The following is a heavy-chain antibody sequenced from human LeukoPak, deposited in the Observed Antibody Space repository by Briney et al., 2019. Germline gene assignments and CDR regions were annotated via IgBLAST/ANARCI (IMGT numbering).Heavy chain of an antibody. Sequence: GGSLRLSCAASGFSVSSDYMTWVRQAPGKGLEWVSVIYSGGSTYYADSVKCRFTISRDNSKNTLYLQMNNVRVEDTAVYFCARYHTALNYWGQGTLVTVSS. V-gene: IGHV3-53*01. CDR1: GFSVSSDY. D-gene: IGHD5-18*01. CDR3: ARYHTALNY. CDR2: IYSGGST. J-gene: IGHJ4*02.